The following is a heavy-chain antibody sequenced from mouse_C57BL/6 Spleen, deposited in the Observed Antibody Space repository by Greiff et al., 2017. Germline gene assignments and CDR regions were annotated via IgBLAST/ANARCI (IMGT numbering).Heavy chain of an antibody. Sequence: EVKLMESGGGLVQPGGSMKLSCVASGFTFSNYWMNWVRQSPEKGLEWVAQIRLKSDNYATHYAESVKGRFTISRDDSKGSVYLQVNNLRADDTGMYYCTGGPGWYYFDYWGQGPTLTVSS. CDR2: IRLKSDNYAT. J-gene: IGHJ2*01. CDR1: GFTFSNYW. V-gene: IGHV6-3*01. CDR3: TGGPGWYYFDY. D-gene: IGHD1-1*02.